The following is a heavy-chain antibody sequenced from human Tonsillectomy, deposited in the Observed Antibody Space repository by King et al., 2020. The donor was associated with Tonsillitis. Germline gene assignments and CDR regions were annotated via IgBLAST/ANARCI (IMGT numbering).Heavy chain of an antibody. CDR1: GGSISSYY. D-gene: IGHD4-17*01. CDR2: IYYSGCT. V-gene: IGHV4-59*01. CDR3: AREIEYGDPRPGY. J-gene: IGHJ4*02. Sequence: VQLQESGPGLVKPSETLSLTCTVSGGSISSYYWSWIRQPPGKGLEWIGYIYYSGCTNYNPSLKSRVTLSVDTSKNQFSLKLSSVTAADTAVYYCAREIEYGDPRPGYWGQGTLVTVSS.